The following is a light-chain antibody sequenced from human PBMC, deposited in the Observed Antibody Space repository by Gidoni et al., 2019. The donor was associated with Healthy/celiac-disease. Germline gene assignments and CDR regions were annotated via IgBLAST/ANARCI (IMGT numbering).Light chain of an antibody. Sequence: QSVLNQPPSASGTPGQRVTISRSGSRSNIGSNYVYWYQQLQGTAPKLLIYRNNQRPSGVPDRFSGSKSGTSASLAISGLRSEDEADYYCAAWDDSLSGPVVFGGGTKLTVL. CDR3: AAWDDSLSGPVV. CDR2: RNN. CDR1: RSNIGSNY. J-gene: IGLJ2*01. V-gene: IGLV1-47*01.